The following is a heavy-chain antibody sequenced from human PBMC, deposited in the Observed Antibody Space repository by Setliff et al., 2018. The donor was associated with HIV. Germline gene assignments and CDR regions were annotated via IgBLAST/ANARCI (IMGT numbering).Heavy chain of an antibody. J-gene: IGHJ4*02. D-gene: IGHD2-8*02. CDR1: GDSISRRTYY. V-gene: IGHV4-39*01. CDR2: MYYDGNT. Sequence: PSETLSLTCTVSGDSISRRTYYWDWIRQPPGKGLEWIGSMYYDGNTFYNTSLKSRLAISVDTSKNQLSLKLGSVTAADAAVYYCARHRAAYWYYDYWGQGTLVTVSS. CDR3: ARHRAAYWYYDY.